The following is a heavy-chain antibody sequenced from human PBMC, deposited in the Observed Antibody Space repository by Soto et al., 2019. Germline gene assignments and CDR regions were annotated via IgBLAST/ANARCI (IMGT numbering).Heavy chain of an antibody. Sequence: ASVKVSCKASGGTFGSDGITWVRQAPGRGLEWVGRIIPIFGTTNYAQNLQGRVTISADKSTLTSYMELHSLTSDDTALYYCARDRTDSGYYTNWLDPWGQGTQVTVSS. CDR2: IIPIFGTT. V-gene: IGHV1-69*06. J-gene: IGHJ5*02. CDR3: ARDRTDSGYYTNWLDP. CDR1: GGTFGSDG. D-gene: IGHD3-22*01.